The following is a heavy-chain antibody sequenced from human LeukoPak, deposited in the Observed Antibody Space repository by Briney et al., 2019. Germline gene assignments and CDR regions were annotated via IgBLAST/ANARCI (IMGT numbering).Heavy chain of an antibody. J-gene: IGHJ4*02. Sequence: GGSLRLSCAASGFTFSNYWMHWVRQAPGKGLVWVSRLNSDGSSTNYADSVKGRFTISRDNSKNTLHLQMNSLRAEDTAVYYCARDHYDILTGYVPIDNWGQGILVTVSS. CDR1: GFTFSNYW. D-gene: IGHD3-9*01. CDR3: ARDHYDILTGYVPIDN. V-gene: IGHV3-74*01. CDR2: LNSDGSST.